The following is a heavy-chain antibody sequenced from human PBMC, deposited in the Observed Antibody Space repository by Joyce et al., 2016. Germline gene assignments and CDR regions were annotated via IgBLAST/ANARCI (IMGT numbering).Heavy chain of an antibody. V-gene: IGHV3-48*03. Sequence: EVQLVESGGGLVQSGGSLRLSCAASGFTFSNYGMNWVRQAPGKGLEWVSYISTSDSTIYDADSVKGRFTIARDNAKNSLYLQMDSLRAEDTAVYYCARDPSSGWHPYFDYWGQGTLVTVSS. CDR1: GFTFSNYG. CDR3: ARDPSSGWHPYFDY. CDR2: ISTSDSTI. J-gene: IGHJ4*02. D-gene: IGHD6-19*01.